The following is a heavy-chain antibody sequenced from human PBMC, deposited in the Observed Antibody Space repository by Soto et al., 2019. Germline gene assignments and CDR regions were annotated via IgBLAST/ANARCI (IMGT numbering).Heavy chain of an antibody. CDR2: TYYRSKWYN. CDR3: ARELKLKIAARPVPFDY. Sequence: SQTLSLTCAISGDSVSSNSAAWNWIRQSPSRGLEWLGRTYYRSKWYNDYAVSVKSRITINPDTSKNQFSLQLNSVTPGAKAVDFCARELKLKIAARPVPFDYWGQGTLVTVSS. J-gene: IGHJ4*02. V-gene: IGHV6-1*01. D-gene: IGHD6-6*01. CDR1: GDSVSSNSAA.